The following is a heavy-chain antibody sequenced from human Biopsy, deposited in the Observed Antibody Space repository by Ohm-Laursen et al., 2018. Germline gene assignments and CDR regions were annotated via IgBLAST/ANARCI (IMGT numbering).Heavy chain of an antibody. D-gene: IGHD1-26*01. CDR2: IYTSGSP. Sequence: SDTLSLTCTVSGDSINNYYWSWIRQPAGKGLEWIGRIYTSGSPNYNLSLESRVTMSVDTSKNQFSLNLRSVTAADTAVYYCARGTGRYYVYGAFDIWGQGTVVTVSS. V-gene: IGHV4-4*07. CDR3: ARGTGRYYVYGAFDI. J-gene: IGHJ3*02. CDR1: GDSINNYY.